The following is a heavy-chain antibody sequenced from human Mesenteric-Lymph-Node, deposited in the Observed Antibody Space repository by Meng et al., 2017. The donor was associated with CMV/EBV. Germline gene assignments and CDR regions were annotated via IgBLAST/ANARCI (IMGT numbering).Heavy chain of an antibody. D-gene: IGHD3-3*01. J-gene: IGHJ6*02. CDR3: AREGSPYYDFWSGSSSVDYFGMDV. Sequence: SETLSLTCTVSGYSISSGYYWAWIRQPPGKGLEWIGSIYHRETTYYNPSLESRVTISLDTSKNQFSLKLSSVTAADTAVYYCAREGSPYYDFWSGSSSVDYFGMDVWGHGTTVTVSS. CDR1: GYSISSGYY. CDR2: IYHRETT. V-gene: IGHV4-38-2*02.